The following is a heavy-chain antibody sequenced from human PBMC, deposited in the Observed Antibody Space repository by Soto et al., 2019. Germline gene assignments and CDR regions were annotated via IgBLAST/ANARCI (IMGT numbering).Heavy chain of an antibody. J-gene: IGHJ3*02. D-gene: IGHD3-22*01. Sequence: QVQLQESGPGLVKPSQTLSLTCTVSGGSISSGGYYWSWIRQHPGKGLEWIGHIYYSGSTYYNPSLKSRVTISVYTSKNQFSLKLSSVTAADTAVYYCARDLRVPNYYDSSGYYVPVDAFDIWGQGTMVTVSS. CDR1: GGSISSGGYY. V-gene: IGHV4-31*03. CDR3: ARDLRVPNYYDSSGYYVPVDAFDI. CDR2: IYYSGST.